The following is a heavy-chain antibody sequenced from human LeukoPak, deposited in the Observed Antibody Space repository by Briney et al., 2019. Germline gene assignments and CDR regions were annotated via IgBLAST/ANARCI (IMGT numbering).Heavy chain of an antibody. CDR3: ARAMTMVRGVIITRGFDP. CDR2: IYHSGST. CDR1: GYSFSRGYY. D-gene: IGHD3-10*01. V-gene: IGHV4-38-2*02. Sequence: SETLSLTCTVSGYSFSRGYYRGWIRQPPGEGLEWIGSIYHSGSTYYNPSLKSRVTISVDTSKNQFSLKLSSVTAADTAVYYCARAMTMVRGVIITRGFDPWGQGTLVTVSS. J-gene: IGHJ5*02.